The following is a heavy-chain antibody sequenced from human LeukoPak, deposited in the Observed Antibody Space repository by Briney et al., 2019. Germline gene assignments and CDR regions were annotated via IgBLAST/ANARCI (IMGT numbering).Heavy chain of an antibody. D-gene: IGHD6-19*01. V-gene: IGHV3-30*04. CDR2: ISYDGSNK. CDR3: ARDGVAGTVSDYFDY. J-gene: IGHJ4*02. CDR1: GFTFSSYA. Sequence: GGSLRLSCAASGFTFSSYAMHWVRQAPGKGLEWVAVISYDGSNKYYADSVKGRFTISRDNSKNTLYLQMNSLRAEDTAVYYCARDGVAGTVSDYFDYWGQGTLVTVSS.